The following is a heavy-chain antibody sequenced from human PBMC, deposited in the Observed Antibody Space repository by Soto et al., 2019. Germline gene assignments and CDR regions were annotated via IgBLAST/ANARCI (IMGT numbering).Heavy chain of an antibody. CDR2: ISYDGRKK. CDR1: EFTYSSDS. V-gene: IGHV3-30*18. Sequence: PGWSVRLSFAASEFTYSSDSMHWVRQAPGKGLEWVAVISYDGRKKYYAESVKGRFTISRDNSKNTLYVQMNSLRAEDTAVYYCAKDVTGTTPYWGEGTLVTVSS. J-gene: IGHJ4*02. D-gene: IGHD1-20*01. CDR3: AKDVTGTTPY.